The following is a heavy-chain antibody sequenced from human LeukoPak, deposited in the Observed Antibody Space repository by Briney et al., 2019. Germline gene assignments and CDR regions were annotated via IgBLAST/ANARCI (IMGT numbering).Heavy chain of an antibody. D-gene: IGHD2-21*01. V-gene: IGHV3-21*01. CDR2: ISSSSSYI. CDR1: GFTFSSYS. Sequence: GGSLRLSCEASGFTFSSYSMNWVRQAPGKGLEWVSSISSSSSYIYYADSVKGRFTISRDNAKNSLYLQMNSLRAEDTAVYYCARLWPPTRGACDYWGQGTLVTVSS. CDR3: ARLWPPTRGACDY. J-gene: IGHJ4*02.